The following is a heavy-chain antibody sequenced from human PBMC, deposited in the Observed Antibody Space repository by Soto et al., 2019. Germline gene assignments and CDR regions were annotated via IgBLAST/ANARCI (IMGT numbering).Heavy chain of an antibody. D-gene: IGHD2-21*02. Sequence: QVQLVQSGAEVKKPGSSVKVSCKASGGTFSSYAISWVRQAPGQGLEWMGGIIPIFGTANYAQKFQGRVTITADKSTSTAYMELSSLSSEDTAVYYCARAPPYCGGDWAPEDYWGQGTLVTVSS. CDR1: GGTFSSYA. CDR3: ARAPPYCGGDWAPEDY. CDR2: IIPIFGTA. V-gene: IGHV1-69*06. J-gene: IGHJ4*02.